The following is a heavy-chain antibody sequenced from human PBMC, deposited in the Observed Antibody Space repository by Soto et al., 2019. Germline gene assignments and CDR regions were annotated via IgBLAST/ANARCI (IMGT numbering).Heavy chain of an antibody. V-gene: IGHV4-31*03. J-gene: IGHJ6*02. CDR3: ARDTRRGYYYYYGMDV. Sequence: TLSVTCTVSGGSISRGGYYWSWIRQHPGKGLEWIGHIYYSGSTYYNPSLKSRVTISVDTSKNQFSLKLSSVTAADTAVYYCARDTRRGYYYYYGMDVWCQGPTVT. CDR2: IYYSGST. CDR1: GGSISRGGYY.